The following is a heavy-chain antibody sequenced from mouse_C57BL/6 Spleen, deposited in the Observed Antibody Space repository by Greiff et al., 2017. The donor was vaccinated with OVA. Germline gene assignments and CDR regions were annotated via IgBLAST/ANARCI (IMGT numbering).Heavy chain of an antibody. CDR2: IWSGGST. CDR3: ATYDYDGAWFAY. CDR1: GFSLTSYG. D-gene: IGHD2-4*01. V-gene: IGHV2-2*01. Sequence: VKLQQSGPGLVQPSQSLSITCTVSGFSLTSYGVHWVRQSPGKGLEWLGVIWSGGSTDYNAAFISRLSISKDNSKSQVFFKMNSLQADDTAIYYCATYDYDGAWFAYWGQGTLVTVSA. J-gene: IGHJ3*01.